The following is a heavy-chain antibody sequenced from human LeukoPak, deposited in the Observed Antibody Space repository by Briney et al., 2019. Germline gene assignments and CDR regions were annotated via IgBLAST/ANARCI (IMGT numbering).Heavy chain of an antibody. CDR3: ARTRGAGYSYGFNYYYYMDV. CDR1: GGSISSGDYS. V-gene: IGHV4-30-4*07. Sequence: PSQTLSLTCAVSGGSISSGDYSWSWIRQPPGEGLEWIGFIYNSGNTYYNPSLKSRVTISLDTSKNQFSLKLSSVTAADTAVYYCARTRGAGYSYGFNYYYYMDVWGKGTTVTVSS. D-gene: IGHD5-18*01. J-gene: IGHJ6*03. CDR2: IYNSGNT.